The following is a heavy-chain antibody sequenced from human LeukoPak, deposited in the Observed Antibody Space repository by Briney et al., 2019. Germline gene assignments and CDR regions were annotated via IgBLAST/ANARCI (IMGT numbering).Heavy chain of an antibody. CDR3: ARGVGYQLLWGYFDY. CDR2: INAGNGNT. J-gene: IGHJ4*02. V-gene: IGHV1-3*01. Sequence: GASVKVSCKASGYTFTSYAMHWVRQAPGQRLEWVGWINAGNGNTKYSQKFQGRVTITRDTSASTAYMELSSLRSEDTAVYYCARGVGYQLLWGYFDYWGQGTLVTVSS. CDR1: GYTFTSYA. D-gene: IGHD2-2*01.